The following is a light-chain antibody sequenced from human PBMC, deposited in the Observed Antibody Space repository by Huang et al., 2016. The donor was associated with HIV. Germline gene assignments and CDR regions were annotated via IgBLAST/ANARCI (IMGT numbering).Light chain of an antibody. J-gene: IGKJ3*01. CDR1: QSVSSSY. CDR3: QQYGSSPLS. V-gene: IGKV3-20*01. Sequence: EIVLTQSPGTLSLSPGESATLSCRASQSVSSSYLAWYQQKPGQAPRLLIYGASSRATGIPDRVSGSGSGTDFTLTISRLEPEDFAVYYCQQYGSSPLSFGPGTKVDIK. CDR2: GAS.